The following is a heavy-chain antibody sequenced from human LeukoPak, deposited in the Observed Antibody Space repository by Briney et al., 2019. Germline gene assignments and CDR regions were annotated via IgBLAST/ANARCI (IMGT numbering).Heavy chain of an antibody. Sequence: SVRVSCKASGGTFSSYAISWVRQAPGQGLEWMGGIIPIFGTANYAQKFQGRVTITTEETTSTSYMELSSLRSEDTAVDYCARSILEEKPTYYMDVWGKGTTVTVSS. J-gene: IGHJ6*03. D-gene: IGHD1-1*01. CDR2: IIPIFGTA. CDR1: GGTFSSYA. V-gene: IGHV1-69*05. CDR3: ARSILEEKPTYYMDV.